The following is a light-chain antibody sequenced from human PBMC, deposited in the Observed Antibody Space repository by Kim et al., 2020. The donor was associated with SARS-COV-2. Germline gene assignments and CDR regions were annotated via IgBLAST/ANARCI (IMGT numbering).Light chain of an antibody. J-gene: IGKJ3*01. V-gene: IGKV3-20*01. Sequence: SPGESATLSCRASQSVSSSFLAWYQHKPGQAPRLLILGTSSRATGIPDRFSGSGSGTDFTLTITRLEPEDVAVYYCQQYGTSPFTFGPGTKVDIK. CDR3: QQYGTSPFT. CDR2: GTS. CDR1: QSVSSSF.